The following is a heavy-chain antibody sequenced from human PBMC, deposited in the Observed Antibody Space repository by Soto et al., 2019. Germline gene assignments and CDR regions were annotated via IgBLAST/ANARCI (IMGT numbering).Heavy chain of an antibody. D-gene: IGHD1-1*01. Sequence: QVHLVQSGAEVKKPGASVKVSCKGSGYAFTTYGITWVRQAPGQGLEWRGWISAHNGNTNYAQKPQGRVTVTRDPSTSTAYMELRSLRSDDTAVYYCARGRYGDYWGQGALVTVSS. V-gene: IGHV1-18*01. CDR1: GYAFTTYG. J-gene: IGHJ4*02. CDR2: ISAHNGNT. CDR3: ARGRYGDY.